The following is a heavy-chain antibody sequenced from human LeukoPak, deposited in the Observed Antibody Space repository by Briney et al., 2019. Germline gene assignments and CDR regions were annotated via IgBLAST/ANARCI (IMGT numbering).Heavy chain of an antibody. V-gene: IGHV4-39*01. D-gene: IGHD3-3*01. CDR2: IYYGGYT. Sequence: KPSETLSLTCTVSGGSIGSNNYYWGWIRQPPGKGLEWIGSIYYGGYTYYNPSLKSRVTISVDTSKNQFSLKLSSVTAADTAIYYCQSRFLEWLLDYWGQGTLVTVSS. J-gene: IGHJ4*02. CDR1: GGSIGSNNYY. CDR3: QSRFLEWLLDY.